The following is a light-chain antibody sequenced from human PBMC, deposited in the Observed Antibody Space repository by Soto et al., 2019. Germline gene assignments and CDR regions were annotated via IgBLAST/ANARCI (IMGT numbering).Light chain of an antibody. J-gene: IGKJ1*01. Sequence: EIVLNQSPSTLSVSPGDRVTLSCRASQSVDINLAWYQQRPGQAPRLLVYGASTKATDMPGRFSGRGSGTEFTLTISSLQPDDFATYYCQHYNSYSVAFGPGTKVDI. CDR3: QHYNSYSVA. CDR1: QSVDIN. CDR2: GAS. V-gene: IGKV3-15*01.